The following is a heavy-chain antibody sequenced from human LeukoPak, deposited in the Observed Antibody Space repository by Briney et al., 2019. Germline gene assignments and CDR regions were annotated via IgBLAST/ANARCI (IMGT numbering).Heavy chain of an antibody. J-gene: IGHJ4*02. CDR2: ISAYNGHT. V-gene: IGHV1-18*01. D-gene: IGHD4-17*01. CDR1: GYTFTGYG. Sequence: ASVKVSCKASGYTFTGYGISWVRQAPGQGLEWMGWISAYNGHTSYARKLQGRVTMTTDTSTSTAYMELRSLRSDDTAVYYCARDPNGDYDFDYWGQGTLVTVSS. CDR3: ARDPNGDYDFDY.